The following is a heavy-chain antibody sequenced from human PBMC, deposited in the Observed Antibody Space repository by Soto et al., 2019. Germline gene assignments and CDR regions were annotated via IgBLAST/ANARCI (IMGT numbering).Heavy chain of an antibody. CDR2: IYYSGST. Sequence: SETLSLTCTVSGGSISSSSYYWGWIRQPPGKGLEWIGSIYYSGSTYYNPSLKSRVTISVDTSKNQFSLKLSSVTAADTAVYYCARPFNSYSSGWYWGAFDYWGQGTLVTVSS. V-gene: IGHV4-39*01. CDR1: GGSISSSSYY. CDR3: ARPFNSYSSGWYWGAFDY. J-gene: IGHJ4*02. D-gene: IGHD6-19*01.